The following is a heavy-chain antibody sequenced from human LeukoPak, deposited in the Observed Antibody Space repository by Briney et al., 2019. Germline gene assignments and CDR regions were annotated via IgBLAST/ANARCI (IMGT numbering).Heavy chain of an antibody. Sequence: GGSLRLSCAASGFTFSSYAMHWVRQAPGKGLEWVAVISYDGSNKYYADSVKGRFTISRDNSKNTLYLQTNSLRAEDTAVYYCATSSSWYIRYYYYGMDVWGQGTTVTVSS. CDR3: ATSSSWYIRYYYYGMDV. J-gene: IGHJ6*02. CDR1: GFTFSSYA. V-gene: IGHV3-30-3*01. CDR2: ISYDGSNK. D-gene: IGHD6-13*01.